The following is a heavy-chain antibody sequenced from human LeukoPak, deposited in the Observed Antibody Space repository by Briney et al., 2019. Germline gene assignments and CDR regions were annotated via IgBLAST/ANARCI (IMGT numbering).Heavy chain of an antibody. J-gene: IGHJ6*03. CDR1: GYTFTGYY. V-gene: IGHV1-2*06. CDR3: ASSLYCSGGSCYKWYYYMDV. Sequence: GASVKVSCKASGYTFTGYYMHWVRQAPGQGLEWMGRINPNSGGTNYAQKVQGRGTMTRDTSNSTAYMELSRLRSDDTAVYYCASSLYCSGGSCYKWYYYMDVWGKGTTVTVSS. D-gene: IGHD2-15*01. CDR2: INPNSGGT.